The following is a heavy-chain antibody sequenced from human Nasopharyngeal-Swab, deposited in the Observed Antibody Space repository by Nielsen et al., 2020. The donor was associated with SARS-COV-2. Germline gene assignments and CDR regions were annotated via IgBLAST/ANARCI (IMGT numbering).Heavy chain of an antibody. CDR3: ARPSRGQFDY. J-gene: IGHJ4*02. CDR2: IHQDGSEK. V-gene: IGHV3-7*03. Sequence: GGSLRLSCAASGFTFSNYWMSWVRQPPGKGLEWVANIHQDGSEKTYVDSVKGRFTISRDNSKNSLYLQMNSLRAEDTAVYYCARPSRGQFDYWGQGTLVTVSS. CDR1: GFTFSNYW.